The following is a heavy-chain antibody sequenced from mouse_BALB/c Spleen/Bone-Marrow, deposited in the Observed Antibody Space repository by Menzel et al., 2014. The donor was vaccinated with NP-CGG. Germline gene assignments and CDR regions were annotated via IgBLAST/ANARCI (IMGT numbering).Heavy chain of an antibody. CDR2: ISSGSNII. J-gene: IGHJ2*01. Sequence: LVESGGGLVQPGESRKLSCAASGFTFSSFAMHWIRQAPEKGLEWVAFISSGSNIIHYADTVKGRFTISRDNPKNTLFLQMTSLRSEDTAMYYCGRGDYWGQGTTLTVSS. CDR3: GRGDY. CDR1: GFTFSSFA. V-gene: IGHV5-17*02.